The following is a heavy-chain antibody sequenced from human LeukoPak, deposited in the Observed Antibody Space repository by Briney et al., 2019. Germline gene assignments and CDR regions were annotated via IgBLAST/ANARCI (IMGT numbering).Heavy chain of an antibody. CDR2: TYTSGST. D-gene: IGHD4-23*01. CDR1: GGSISSGSYY. CDR3: ARGYGGNSGY. Sequence: SETLSLTCTVSGGSISSGSYYWSWIRQPAGKGLEWIGRTYTSGSTNYNPSLKSRVTVSVDTSKNQFSLKLYSVTAADTAVYYCARGYGGNSGYWGQGTLVTVSS. V-gene: IGHV4-61*02. J-gene: IGHJ4*02.